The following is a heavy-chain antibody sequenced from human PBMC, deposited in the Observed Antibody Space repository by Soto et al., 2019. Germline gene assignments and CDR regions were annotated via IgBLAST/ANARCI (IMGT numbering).Heavy chain of an antibody. CDR2: IKSRSSGGTA. Sequence: VRTLRLSWAASGLSLLGAWLSRGRPAPGRGMEWVGRIKSRSSGGTAGYAEPVEGRVTISRQNSKSTLYLQMHSLPIQNTAVSFCASEPRWRQSPHGSWGKGARIAAS. CDR3: ASEPRWRQSPHGS. J-gene: IGHJ5*02. V-gene: IGHV3-15*01. D-gene: IGHD4-4*01. CDR1: GLSLLGAW.